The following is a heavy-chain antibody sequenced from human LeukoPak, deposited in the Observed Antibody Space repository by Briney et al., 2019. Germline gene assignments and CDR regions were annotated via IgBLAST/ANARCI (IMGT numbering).Heavy chain of an antibody. Sequence: TGGSLRLSCTASGFTFSNHWMHWVRQAPGKGLEWVSVIYSGGSTYYADSVKGRFTISRDNSKNTLYLQMNSLRAEDTAVYYCARVAGDYYDSSGYYLKDGGFFDYWGQGTLVTVSS. CDR1: GFTFSNHW. CDR2: IYSGGST. D-gene: IGHD3-22*01. CDR3: ARVAGDYYDSSGYYLKDGGFFDY. J-gene: IGHJ4*02. V-gene: IGHV3-66*01.